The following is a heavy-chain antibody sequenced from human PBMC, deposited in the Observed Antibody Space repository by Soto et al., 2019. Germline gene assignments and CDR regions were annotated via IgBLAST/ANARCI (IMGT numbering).Heavy chain of an antibody. J-gene: IGHJ6*02. CDR2: ISGSGGST. CDR3: ARGGRLQPIYYYYYGMDV. CDR1: GFTFSSYA. V-gene: IGHV3-23*01. D-gene: IGHD1-26*01. Sequence: GGSLRLSCAASGFTFSSYAMSWVRQAPGKGLEWVSAISGSGGSTYYADSVKGRFTISRDNSKNTLYLQMNSLRAEDTAVYYFARGGRLQPIYYYYYGMDVWGQGTTVTVSS.